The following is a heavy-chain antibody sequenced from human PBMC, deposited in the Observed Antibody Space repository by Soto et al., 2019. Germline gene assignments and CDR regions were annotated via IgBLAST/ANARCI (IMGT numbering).Heavy chain of an antibody. CDR3: ARHGSGSYYNVRSYGMDV. J-gene: IGHJ6*02. CDR1: GYTLTELS. D-gene: IGHD3-10*01. V-gene: IGHV1-24*01. Sequence: ASVKVSCKVPGYTLTELSMHWVRQAPGKGLEWMGGFDPEDGETIYAQKFQGRVTMTEDTSTDTAYMELSSLRSEDTAVYYCARHGSGSYYNVRSYGMDVWGQGTTVTVSS. CDR2: FDPEDGET.